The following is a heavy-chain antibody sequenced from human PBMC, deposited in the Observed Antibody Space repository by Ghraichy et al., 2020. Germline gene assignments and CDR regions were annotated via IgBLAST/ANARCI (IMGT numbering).Heavy chain of an antibody. CDR3: ARLYGLGSYFRAEYIQY. D-gene: IGHD3-10*01. CDR1: GGSMTSNY. V-gene: IGHV4-59*01. CDR2: IYYSGST. Sequence: ETQSLTCTVSGGSMTSNYWSWIRQPPGKGLEWIGYIYYSGSTKYNPSLKSRVTISVDTSKNQFSLKLSSVTAADTAVYYCARLYGLGSYFRAEYIQYWGQGTLVTVSS. J-gene: IGHJ1*01.